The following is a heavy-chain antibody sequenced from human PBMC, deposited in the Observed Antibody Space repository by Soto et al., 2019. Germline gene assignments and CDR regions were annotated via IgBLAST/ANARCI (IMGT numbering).Heavy chain of an antibody. CDR3: ARDSGYSSGWFYGMDV. D-gene: IGHD6-19*01. J-gene: IGHJ6*02. CDR1: GGSISSSNW. Sequence: SETLSLTCAVSGGSISSSNWWSWVHQPPGKGLEWIGEIYHSGSTNYNPSLKSRVTISVDKSKNQFSLKLSSVTAADTAVYYCARDSGYSSGWFYGMDVWGQGTTVTVSS. V-gene: IGHV4-4*02. CDR2: IYHSGST.